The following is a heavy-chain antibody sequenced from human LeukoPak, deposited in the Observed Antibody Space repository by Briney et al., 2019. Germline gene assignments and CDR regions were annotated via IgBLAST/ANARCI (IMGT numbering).Heavy chain of an antibody. Sequence: PGGSPRLSCSASGFTFSSYTIHWVRQAPGKGLEFVSAITNNGGNTYYADPVKGRFTISRDNSKNTVYLQMSSLRAEDTAVYYCVIVRGYFDSSGSDYWGQGTLVTVSS. CDR1: GFTFSSYT. CDR3: VIVRGYFDSSGSDY. V-gene: IGHV3-64D*06. J-gene: IGHJ4*02. CDR2: ITNNGGNT. D-gene: IGHD3-9*01.